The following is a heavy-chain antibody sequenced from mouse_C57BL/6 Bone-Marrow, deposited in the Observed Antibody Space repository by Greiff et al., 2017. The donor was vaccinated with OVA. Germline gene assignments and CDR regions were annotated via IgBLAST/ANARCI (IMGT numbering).Heavy chain of an antibody. J-gene: IGHJ4*01. Sequence: EVQLVESVAELVRPGASVKLSCTASGFNIKNTYMHWVKQRPEQGLEWIGRIDPANGNTKYAPKVQGKATITADTSSNTAYRQLSSLTSEDTAIYYCARSRVLRFYAMDYWGQGTSVTVSS. V-gene: IGHV14-3*01. CDR2: IDPANGNT. D-gene: IGHD1-1*01. CDR3: ARSRVLRFYAMDY. CDR1: GFNIKNTY.